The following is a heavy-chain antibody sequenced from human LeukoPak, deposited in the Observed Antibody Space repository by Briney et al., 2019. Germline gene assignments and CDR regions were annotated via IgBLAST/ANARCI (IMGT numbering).Heavy chain of an antibody. CDR2: IKSKTDGGTT. D-gene: IGHD5-12*01. CDR1: GFTFSNYA. V-gene: IGHV3-15*01. CDR3: TTGRGYSGYDPAAADYFDY. J-gene: IGHJ4*02. Sequence: GGSLRLSCAASGFTFSNYAMYWVRQAPGKGLEWVGRIKSKTDGGTTDYAAPVKGRFTISRDDSKNTLYLQMNSLKTEDTAVYYCTTGRGYSGYDPAAADYFDYWGQGTLVTVSS.